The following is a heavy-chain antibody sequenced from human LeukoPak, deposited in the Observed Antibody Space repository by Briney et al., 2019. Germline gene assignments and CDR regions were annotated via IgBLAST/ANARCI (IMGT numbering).Heavy chain of an antibody. V-gene: IGHV3-7*01. CDR1: GFTFSSYW. CDR3: ARGFIDMDV. D-gene: IGHD3-16*02. CDR2: IKKDGSEK. J-gene: IGHJ6*03. Sequence: GGSLRLSCAASGFTFSSYWMNWVRQAPGKGLEWVANIKKDGSEKYYVDSVKGRCTISRGNAKNSLYLQMNSLRVEDTAVYYCARGFIDMDVWGKGTTVTVSS.